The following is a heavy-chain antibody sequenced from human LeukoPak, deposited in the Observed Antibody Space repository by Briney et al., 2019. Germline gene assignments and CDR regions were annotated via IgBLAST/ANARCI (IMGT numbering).Heavy chain of an antibody. CDR2: IYRDGSS. V-gene: IGHV3-66*01. D-gene: IGHD3-9*01. J-gene: IGHJ4*02. CDR1: GLSVSSNY. CDR3: ARSFYDILIGYYQYFDY. Sequence: PGGSLRLSCVASGLSVSSNYMSWVRQAPGKGLEWVSVIYRDGSSYYAESVKGRFIISRDNSKNTLYIQMNSLRAEDTAVYYCARSFYDILIGYYQYFDYWGQGTLVTVSS.